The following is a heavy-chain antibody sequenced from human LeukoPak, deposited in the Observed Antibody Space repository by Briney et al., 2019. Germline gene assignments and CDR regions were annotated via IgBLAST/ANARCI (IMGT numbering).Heavy chain of an antibody. CDR1: GGSFSGYY. D-gene: IGHD5-12*01. CDR2: INHSGST. J-gene: IGHJ4*02. Sequence: KPSETLSLTCAVYGGSFSGYYWRWIRQPPGKGLEWIGEINHSGSTNYNASRKSRVTISVDTSKNQFSLKLSSVTAADTAVYYCARGYSGYDPYFDYWGQGTLVTVSS. CDR3: ARGYSGYDPYFDY. V-gene: IGHV4-34*01.